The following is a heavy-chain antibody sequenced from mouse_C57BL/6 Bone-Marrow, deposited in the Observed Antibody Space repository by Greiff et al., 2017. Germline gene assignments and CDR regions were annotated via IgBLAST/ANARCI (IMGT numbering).Heavy chain of an antibody. V-gene: IGHV1-59*01. J-gene: IGHJ4*01. CDR2: IDPSDSYT. CDR3: ARPAMDD. Sequence: VQLQQPGAELVRPGTSVKLSCKASGYTFTSYWMHWVKQRPGQGLEWIGVIDPSDSYTNYNQKFKGKATLTVDTSSSTAYMQLSSLTSEDSAVYYCARPAMDDWGQGTSVTVGS. CDR1: GYTFTSYW.